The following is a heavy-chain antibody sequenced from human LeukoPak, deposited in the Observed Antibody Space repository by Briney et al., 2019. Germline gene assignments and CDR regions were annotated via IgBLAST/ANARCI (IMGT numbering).Heavy chain of an antibody. D-gene: IGHD1-7*01. J-gene: IGHJ4*02. Sequence: SVKVSCKASGGTFSSYAISWVRQAPGQGLEWRGGSIPIFGTANYAQKFQGRVTITADKSTSTACMELSSLRSEDTAVYYCAKNYNWNYFFFDYWGQGTLVTVSS. CDR1: GGTFSSYA. CDR2: SIPIFGTA. CDR3: AKNYNWNYFFFDY. V-gene: IGHV1-69*06.